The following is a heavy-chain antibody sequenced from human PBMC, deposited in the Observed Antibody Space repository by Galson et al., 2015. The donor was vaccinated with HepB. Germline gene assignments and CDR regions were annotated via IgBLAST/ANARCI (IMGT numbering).Heavy chain of an antibody. CDR1: GFTFSSYA. CDR2: ISGSGGST. Sequence: SLRLSCAASGFTFSSYAMSWVRQAPGKGLECVSAISGSGGSTYYADSVKGRFTISRDNSKNTLYLQMNSLRAEDTAVYYCAKDAGQPRLAAAGLVNWFDPWGQGTLVTVSS. V-gene: IGHV3-23*01. D-gene: IGHD6-13*01. J-gene: IGHJ5*02. CDR3: AKDAGQPRLAAAGLVNWFDP.